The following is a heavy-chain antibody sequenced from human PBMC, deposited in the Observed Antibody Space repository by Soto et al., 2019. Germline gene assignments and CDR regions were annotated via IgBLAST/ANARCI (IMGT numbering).Heavy chain of an antibody. Sequence: QVQLVQSGAEVKKPGASVKVSCKTSGDSFSAFYLHWVRQAPGQGLEWLGWINPNGGATKYAQKFRGRVAMTRDTSIRTAYMELSSLRSDDMAIYYCARESGGATAPLDYYYCYMDVWGKGTTVTVSS. CDR3: ARESGGATAPLDYYYCYMDV. CDR1: GDSFSAFY. J-gene: IGHJ6*03. V-gene: IGHV1-2*02. CDR2: INPNGGAT. D-gene: IGHD5-12*01.